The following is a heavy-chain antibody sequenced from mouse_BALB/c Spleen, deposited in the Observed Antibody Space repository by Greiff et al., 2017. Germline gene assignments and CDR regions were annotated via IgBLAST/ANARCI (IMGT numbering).Heavy chain of an antibody. CDR2: ISSGSSTI. Sequence: EVQGVESGGGLVQPGGSRKLSCAASGFTFSSFGMHWVRQAPEKGLEWVAYISSGSSTIYYADTVKGRFTISRDNPKNTLFLQMTSLRSEDTAMYYCARGYDSSYACALDYWGQGTSVTVSS. D-gene: IGHD1-1*01. CDR1: GFTFSSFG. J-gene: IGHJ4*01. CDR3: ARGYDSSYACALDY. V-gene: IGHV5-17*02.